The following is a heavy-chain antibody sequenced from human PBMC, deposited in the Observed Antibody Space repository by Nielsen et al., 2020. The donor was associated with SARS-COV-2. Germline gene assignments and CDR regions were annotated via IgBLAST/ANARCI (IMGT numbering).Heavy chain of an antibody. J-gene: IGHJ4*02. D-gene: IGHD1-1*01. Sequence: VRQMPGKGLEWMGIIYPGDSDTRYSPSFQGQVTISADKSISTAYLQWSSLKASDTAMYYCARQGVESFDYWGQGTLVTASS. V-gene: IGHV5-51*01. CDR3: ARQGVESFDY. CDR2: IYPGDSDT.